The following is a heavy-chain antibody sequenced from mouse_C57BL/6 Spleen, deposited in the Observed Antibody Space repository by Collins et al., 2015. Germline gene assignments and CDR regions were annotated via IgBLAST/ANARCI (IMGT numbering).Heavy chain of an antibody. CDR2: INYDGSN. J-gene: IGHJ4*01. CDR1: GYSITSGYY. CDR3: ARGMTTTAMDY. D-gene: IGHD2-4*01. Sequence: DVQLQESGPGLVKPSQSLSLPCSVTGYSITSGYYWNWIRQFPGNKLEWMGYINYDGSNDCNPSLKNRISISRDTLKNQFFLKLNSVTTEDTATYYCARGMTTTAMDYRGQGTSVTVSS. V-gene: IGHV3-6*02.